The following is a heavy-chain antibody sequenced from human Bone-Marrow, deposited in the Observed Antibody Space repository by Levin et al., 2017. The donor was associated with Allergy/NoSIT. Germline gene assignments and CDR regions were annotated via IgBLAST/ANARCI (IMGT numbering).Heavy chain of an antibody. J-gene: IGHJ4*02. CDR1: GGSISSGDYY. Sequence: SETLSLTCTVSGGSISSGDYYWSWIRQPPGKGLEWIGYIYYSGSTYYNPSLKSRVTISVDTSKNQFSLKLSSVTAADTAVYYCARETWSQLWPYYFDYWGQGTLVTVSS. V-gene: IGHV4-30-4*01. D-gene: IGHD5-18*01. CDR3: ARETWSQLWPYYFDY. CDR2: IYYSGST.